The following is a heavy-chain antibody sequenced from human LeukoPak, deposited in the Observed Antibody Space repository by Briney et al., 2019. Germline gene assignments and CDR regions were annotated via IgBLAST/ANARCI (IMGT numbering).Heavy chain of an antibody. CDR2: INHSGST. V-gene: IGHV4-34*01. D-gene: IGHD6-6*01. Sequence: PSETLSLTCAVYGGSFSGYYWSWIRQPPGKGLEWIGEINHSGSTNYNPSLKSRVTISVDTSKNQFSLKLSSVTAADTAVYYCARQAVPIAARPRTTAFDYWGQGTLVTVSS. CDR3: ARQAVPIAARPRTTAFDY. J-gene: IGHJ4*02. CDR1: GGSFSGYY.